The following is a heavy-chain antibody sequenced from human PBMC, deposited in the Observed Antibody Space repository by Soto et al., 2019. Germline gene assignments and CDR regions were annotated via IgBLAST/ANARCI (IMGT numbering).Heavy chain of an antibody. CDR2: IYHSGRT. D-gene: IGHD3-10*01. V-gene: IGHV4-31*03. J-gene: IGHJ6*02. CDR3: ARMVQLYSEEYYFGMDV. CDR1: GSSISSGGYC. Sequence: SETLSLPCPVSGSSISSGGYCWSWIRQHPGKGLEWIGHIYHSGRTSYNTSLKSRVIISVDTSERQFSLKVSSVTAADTAVYYCARMVQLYSEEYYFGMDVWGQGTTVTVSS.